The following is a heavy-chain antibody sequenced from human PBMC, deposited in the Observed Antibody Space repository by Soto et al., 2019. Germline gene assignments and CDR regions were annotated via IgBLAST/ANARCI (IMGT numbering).Heavy chain of an antibody. Sequence: GGSLRLSCVAFGFNFEDYAMHWIRQAPGKGLEWVSGINWNSGITGYADSVKGRFTISRDNANNSLHLEMSSLKTEDTALYYCARGRGALTVVSNWFDPWGQGTLVTVSS. CDR2: INWNSGIT. D-gene: IGHD2-15*01. V-gene: IGHV3-9*01. J-gene: IGHJ5*02. CDR1: GFNFEDYA. CDR3: ARGRGALTVVSNWFDP.